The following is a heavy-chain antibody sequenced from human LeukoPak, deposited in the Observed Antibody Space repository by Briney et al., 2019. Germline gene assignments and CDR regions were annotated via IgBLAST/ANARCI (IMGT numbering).Heavy chain of an antibody. CDR1: GGSISSSSYY. CDR3: ARVPGYYGSGSYSPFDY. V-gene: IGHV4-39*07. D-gene: IGHD3-10*01. Sequence: SETLSLTCTVSGGSISSSSYYWGWIRQPPGKGLEWIGSIYYSGSTYYNPSLKSRVTISVDTSKNQFSLKLSSVTAADTAVYYCARVPGYYGSGSYSPFDYWGQGTLVTVSS. J-gene: IGHJ4*02. CDR2: IYYSGST.